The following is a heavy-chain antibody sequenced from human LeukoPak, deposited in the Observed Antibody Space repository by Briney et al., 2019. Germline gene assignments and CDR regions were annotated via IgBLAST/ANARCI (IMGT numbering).Heavy chain of an antibody. D-gene: IGHD6-13*01. V-gene: IGHV4-59*01. J-gene: IGHJ3*02. CDR3: ARDGRTIAAAGRGAFDI. CDR1: GGSISSYY. CDR2: IYYSGST. Sequence: SETLSLTCTVSGGSISSYYWSWIRQPPGKGLEWIGYIYYSGSTNYNPSLKSRVTISVDTSKNQFSLKLSSVTAADTAVYYCARDGRTIAAAGRGAFDIWGQGTMVTVSS.